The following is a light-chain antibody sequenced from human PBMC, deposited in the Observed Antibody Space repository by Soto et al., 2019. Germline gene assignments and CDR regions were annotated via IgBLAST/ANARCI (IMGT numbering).Light chain of an antibody. V-gene: IGKV1-6*01. J-gene: IGKJ1*01. CDR3: LQDHDDSWT. CDR2: EAS. CDR1: QGIRHY. Sequence: IQMTQSPSSLSASVGDRVTITFRASQGIRHYLAWYQQEPGKVPKLLIYEASNLQSGVPSRFRGSRSGTEFTLTVSSLQPEDFATYYCLQDHDDSWTFGQGTKVDIK.